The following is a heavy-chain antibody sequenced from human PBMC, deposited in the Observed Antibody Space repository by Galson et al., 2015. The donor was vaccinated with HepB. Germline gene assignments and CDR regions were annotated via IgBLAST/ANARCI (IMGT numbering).Heavy chain of an antibody. CDR1: GFTFSSYA. Sequence: SLRLSCAASGFTFSSYAMHWVRQAPGKGLEWVAVISYDGSNKYYADSVKGRFTISRDNSKNTLYLQMNGLRAEDTAVYYCARERGTVVTGYYYYGMDVWGQGTTVTVSS. D-gene: IGHD4-23*01. V-gene: IGHV3-30-3*01. J-gene: IGHJ6*02. CDR2: ISYDGSNK. CDR3: ARERGTVVTGYYYYGMDV.